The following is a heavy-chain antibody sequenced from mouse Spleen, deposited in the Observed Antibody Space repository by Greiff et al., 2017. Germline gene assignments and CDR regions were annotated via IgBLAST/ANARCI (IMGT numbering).Heavy chain of an antibody. Sequence: QVQLQQSGPGLVQPSQSLSITCTVSGFSLTSYGVHWVRQSPGKGLEWLGVIWSGGSTDYNAAFISRLSISKDNSKSQVFFKMNSLQADDTAIYYCARMWLLPYWYFDVWGAGTTVTVSS. J-gene: IGHJ1*01. CDR1: GFSLTSYG. D-gene: IGHD2-3*01. V-gene: IGHV2-2*01. CDR2: IWSGGST. CDR3: ARMWLLPYWYFDV.